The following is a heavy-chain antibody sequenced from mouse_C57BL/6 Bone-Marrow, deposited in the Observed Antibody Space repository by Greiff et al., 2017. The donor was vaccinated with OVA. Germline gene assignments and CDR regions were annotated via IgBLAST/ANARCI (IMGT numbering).Heavy chain of an antibody. CDR3: ASSTMVTTGYFDY. Sequence: QVQLQQSGAELARPGASVKLSCKASGYTFTSYGISWVKQRTGQGLEWIGDIYPRSGNTYYNEKFKGKATLTADKSSSTAYMELRSLTSEDSAVYFCASSTMVTTGYFDYWGQGTTLTVSS. V-gene: IGHV1-81*01. CDR1: GYTFTSYG. CDR2: IYPRSGNT. J-gene: IGHJ2*01. D-gene: IGHD2-2*01.